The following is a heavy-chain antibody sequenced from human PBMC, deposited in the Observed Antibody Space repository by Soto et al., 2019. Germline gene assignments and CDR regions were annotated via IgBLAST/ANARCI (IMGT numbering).Heavy chain of an antibody. CDR1: GYTFTSYG. Sequence: QVQLVQSGAEVKKPGASVKVSCKASGYTFTSYGISWVRQAPGQGLEWMGWISAYNGNTNYAQKLQGRVTMTTAASTSTAYMELRSLRSDDTAVYYCARDRDRQWLAADYYYYSGMDVWGQGTTVTVSS. V-gene: IGHV1-18*01. J-gene: IGHJ6*02. CDR3: ARDRDRQWLAADYYYYSGMDV. CDR2: ISAYNGNT. D-gene: IGHD6-19*01.